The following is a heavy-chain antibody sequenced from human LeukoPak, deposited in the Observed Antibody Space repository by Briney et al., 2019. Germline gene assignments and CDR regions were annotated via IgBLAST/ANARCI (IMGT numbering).Heavy chain of an antibody. CDR2: VSGSGDST. V-gene: IGHV3-23*01. J-gene: IGHJ4*02. Sequence: GVLRLSFAASGFTFINYAMSWVRQAPGKGLEWVSGVSGSGDSTYYADSVKGRFTISRDNSKNTLYLQMKSLRAEDTAVYYCARGVEFWFQFDYWGQGTLVTVSS. D-gene: IGHD3-10*01. CDR3: ARGVEFWFQFDY. CDR1: GFTFINYA.